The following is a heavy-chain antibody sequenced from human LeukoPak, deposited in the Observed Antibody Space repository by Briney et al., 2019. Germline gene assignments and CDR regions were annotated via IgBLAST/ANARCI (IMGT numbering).Heavy chain of an antibody. Sequence: SETLSLTCTVSGGSISSSSYYWGWIRQPPGKGLEWIGSIYYSGSTYYNPSLKSRLTISVYTSNNQFSLEQSSVTAAGTALFCCATPADYCSSTSCYTYWGQGTLVTVSS. CDR1: GGSISSSSYY. V-gene: IGHV4-39*01. D-gene: IGHD2-2*02. CDR2: IYYSGST. CDR3: ATPADYCSSTSCYTY. J-gene: IGHJ4*02.